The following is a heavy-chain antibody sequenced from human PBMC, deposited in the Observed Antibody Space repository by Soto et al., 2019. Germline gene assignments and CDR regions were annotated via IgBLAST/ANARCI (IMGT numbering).Heavy chain of an antibody. CDR1: GFTFSSYA. CDR3: ATSSGGEGKFDY. J-gene: IGHJ4*02. Sequence: EVQLLESGGGLVQPGGSLRLSCAASGFTFSSYAMSWVRQAPGKGLEWVSAISGSGGSTYYADSVKGRFTISRDNSKNTLYLQMNSLRAEDTAVYYCATSSGGEGKFDYWGQGTLVTVSS. D-gene: IGHD6-19*01. V-gene: IGHV3-23*01. CDR2: ISGSGGST.